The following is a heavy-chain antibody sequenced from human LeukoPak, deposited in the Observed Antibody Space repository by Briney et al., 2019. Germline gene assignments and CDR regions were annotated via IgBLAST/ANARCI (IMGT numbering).Heavy chain of an antibody. D-gene: IGHD4-11*01. CDR2: IIPIFGTA. J-gene: IGHJ6*03. CDR3: AKSNSNYLGPPGTYYYYYMDV. V-gene: IGHV1-69*05. Sequence: SVKVSCKASRGTFSSYAISWVRQAPGQGLEWMGGIIPIFGTANYAQKFQGRVTITTDESTSTAYMELSSLRSEDTAVYYCAKSNSNYLGPPGTYYYYYMDVWGKGTTVTVSS. CDR1: RGTFSSYA.